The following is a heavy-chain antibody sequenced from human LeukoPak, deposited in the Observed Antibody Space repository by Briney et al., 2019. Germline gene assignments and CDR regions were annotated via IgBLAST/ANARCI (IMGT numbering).Heavy chain of an antibody. CDR2: INPNSGGT. CDR1: GYTFTGYY. J-gene: IGHJ4*02. D-gene: IGHD1-26*01. V-gene: IGHV1-2*02. Sequence: GASVKVPCKASGYTFTGYYMHWVRQAPGQGLEWMGWINPNSGGTNYAQKFQGRVTMTRDTSISTAYMELSRLRSDDTAVYYCARPFATYSGSYFGFDYWGQGTLVTVSS. CDR3: ARPFATYSGSYFGFDY.